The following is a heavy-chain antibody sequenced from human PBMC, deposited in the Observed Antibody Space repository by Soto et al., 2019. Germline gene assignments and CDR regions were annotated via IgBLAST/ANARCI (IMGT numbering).Heavy chain of an antibody. CDR2: IYYSGST. D-gene: IGHD3-3*01. Sequence: TSETLSLTCIVSGGSISSYYWSWIRQPPGKGLEWIGYIYYSGSTNYNPSLKSRVTISVDTSKNQFSLKLSSVTAADTAVYYCAREDYTNPFDYWGQGTLVTVSS. V-gene: IGHV4-59*08. J-gene: IGHJ4*02. CDR3: AREDYTNPFDY. CDR1: GGSISSYY.